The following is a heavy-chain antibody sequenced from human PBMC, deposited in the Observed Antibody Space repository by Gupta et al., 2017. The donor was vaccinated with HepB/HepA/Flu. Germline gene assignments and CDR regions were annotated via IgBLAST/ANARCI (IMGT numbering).Heavy chain of an antibody. J-gene: IGHJ6*03. Sequence: GESGGGVVQPERSLRLSCAASGFTFSSYGMHWVRQAPGKGLEWVAVISYDGRNEYYADSVKGRFTISRDNSKNTLFLQMESMRGDETALYYCVKDKQQRIYYYMDVWCKGTTVIV. CDR2: ISYDGRNE. D-gene: IGHD6-13*01. V-gene: IGHV3-30*18. CDR3: VKDKQQRIYYYMDV. CDR1: GFTFSSYG.